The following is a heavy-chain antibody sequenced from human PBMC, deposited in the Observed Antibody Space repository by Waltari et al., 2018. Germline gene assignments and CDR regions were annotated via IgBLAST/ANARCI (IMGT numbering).Heavy chain of an antibody. J-gene: IGHJ4*02. D-gene: IGHD2-2*02. V-gene: IGHV3-30*01. CDR1: GCTFSSSS. Sequence: QVQMVESGGGVVQPGRSLRLSCAALGCTFSSSSIHGVRQAPGKGLEWVALMSYDGSSKYYADSVKGRFTVSRDNSKNTVYLQLNSLRVEDTAVYYCAREDICRSTTCYTLDYWGLGTLVTVSS. CDR3: AREDICRSTTCYTLDY. CDR2: MSYDGSSK.